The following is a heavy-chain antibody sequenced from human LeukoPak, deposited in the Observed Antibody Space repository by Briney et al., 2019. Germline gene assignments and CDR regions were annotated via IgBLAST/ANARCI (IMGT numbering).Heavy chain of an antibody. CDR2: IYYSGTT. D-gene: IGHD4-23*01. CDR3: ARDPGDYGGNPSWFDP. J-gene: IGHJ5*02. Sequence: SETLSLTCTVSGGSVSSGSYYWSWIRQPPGKGLDWIGSIYYSGTTNYNPSLKSRVTISVDTSKNQFSLKLSSVTAADTAVYYCARDPGDYGGNPSWFDPWGQGTLVTVSS. V-gene: IGHV4-61*01. CDR1: GGSVSSGSYY.